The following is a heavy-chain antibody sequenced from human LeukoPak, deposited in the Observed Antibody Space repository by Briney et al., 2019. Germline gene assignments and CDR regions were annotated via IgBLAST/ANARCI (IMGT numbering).Heavy chain of an antibody. J-gene: IGHJ4*02. CDR2: IYTSGST. D-gene: IGHD3-3*01. V-gene: IGHV4-61*02. Sequence: PSETLSLTCTVSGGSISSGSYYWSWIRQPAGKGLEWIGRIYTSGSTNYNPSLKSRVTISVDTSKNQFSLKLSSVTAADTAVYYCASTGVRFLEWLEVDYWGQGTLVTVSS. CDR1: GGSISSGSYY. CDR3: ASTGVRFLEWLEVDY.